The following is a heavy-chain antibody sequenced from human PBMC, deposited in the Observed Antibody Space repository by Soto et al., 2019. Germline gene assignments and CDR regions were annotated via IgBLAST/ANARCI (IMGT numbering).Heavy chain of an antibody. Sequence: ASVKVSCKASGYTFTSYAMHWVRQAPGQRLEWMGWINAGNGNTKYSQKFQGRVPITRDTSASTAYMELSSLRSEDTAVYYCARDPSYYGMDVWGQGTTVTVSS. V-gene: IGHV1-3*01. J-gene: IGHJ6*02. CDR2: INAGNGNT. CDR1: GYTFTSYA. CDR3: ARDPSYYGMDV.